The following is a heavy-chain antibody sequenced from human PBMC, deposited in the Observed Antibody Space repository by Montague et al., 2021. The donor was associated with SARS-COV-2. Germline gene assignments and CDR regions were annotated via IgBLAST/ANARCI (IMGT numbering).Heavy chain of an antibody. V-gene: IGHV6-1*01. D-gene: IGHD2-2*01. J-gene: IGHJ4*02. CDR1: GDSVSSNLAT. CDR3: ARIPVGSKYYFDF. CDR2: THYRSKWYN. Sequence: CAISGDSVSSNLATWNWIRQSPSRGLEWLGRTHYRSKWYNDYAESVKSRITIDPDTSKHQFSLHLNSVTPEDTAVYYCARIPVGSKYYFDFWGQGTLVTVSS.